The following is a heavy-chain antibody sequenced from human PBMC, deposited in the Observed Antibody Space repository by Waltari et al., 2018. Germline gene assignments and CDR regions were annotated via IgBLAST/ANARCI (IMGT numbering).Heavy chain of an antibody. CDR3: TRDRGGYSYGYSDI. CDR1: GSTFGDYA. J-gene: IGHJ3*02. CDR2: IRSKAYGGTT. D-gene: IGHD5-18*01. Sequence: EVQLVESGGGLVQPGRSLRLSCTASGSTFGDYAMSWFRQAPGKGLEWVGFIRSKAYGGTTEYAASVKGRFTISRDDSKSIAYLQMNSLKTEDTAVYYCTRDRGGYSYGYSDIWGQGTMVTVSS. V-gene: IGHV3-49*03.